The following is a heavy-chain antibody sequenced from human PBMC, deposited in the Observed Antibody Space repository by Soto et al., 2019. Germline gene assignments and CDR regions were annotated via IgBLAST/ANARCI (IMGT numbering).Heavy chain of an antibody. D-gene: IGHD6-19*01. Sequence: VKVSCKASGYIFTGYYMHWVRQAPGQGLEWMGWINPNSGDTNYTQKFQGWVTMTRDTSISTAYMELSRLRSDDTAVYYCATSRISIAVAGETEYYFDYWGQGSTVTVYS. CDR2: INPNSGDT. J-gene: IGHJ4*02. CDR1: GYIFTGYY. V-gene: IGHV1-2*04. CDR3: ATSRISIAVAGETEYYFDY.